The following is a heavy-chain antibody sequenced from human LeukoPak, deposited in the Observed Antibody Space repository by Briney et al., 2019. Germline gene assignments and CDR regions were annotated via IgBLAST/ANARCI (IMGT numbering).Heavy chain of an antibody. D-gene: IGHD4-17*01. CDR3: AREYGDPRYYYYGMDA. J-gene: IGHJ6*02. Sequence: PGGSLRLSCAASGFTFSSYSMNWVRQAPGKGLEWASSISSSSSYIYYADSVKGRFTISRDNAKNSLYLQMNSLRAEDTAVYYCAREYGDPRYYYYGMDAWGQGTTVTVSS. CDR1: GFTFSSYS. V-gene: IGHV3-21*01. CDR2: ISSSSSYI.